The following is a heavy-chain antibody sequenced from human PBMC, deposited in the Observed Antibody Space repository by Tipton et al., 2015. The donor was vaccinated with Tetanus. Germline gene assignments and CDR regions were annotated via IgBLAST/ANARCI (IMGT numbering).Heavy chain of an antibody. Sequence: TLSLTCAVYGGSFSGYYWSWIRQPPGKGLEWIGEINHSGSTNYNPSLKSRVTISVDTSKNQFSLKLSSVTAADTAVYYCARASRQFWIRQFDYWGQGTLVTVSS. J-gene: IGHJ4*02. CDR2: INHSGST. V-gene: IGHV4-34*01. CDR3: ARASRQFWIRQFDY. D-gene: IGHD1-1*01. CDR1: GGSFSGYY.